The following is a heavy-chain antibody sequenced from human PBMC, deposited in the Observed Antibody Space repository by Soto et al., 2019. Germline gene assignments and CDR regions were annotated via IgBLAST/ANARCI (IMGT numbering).Heavy chain of an antibody. CDR2: ISGSGGST. J-gene: IGHJ4*02. CDR3: AKGSFTIFGVVQYYFDY. CDR1: GFTFSSYA. Sequence: GGSLRLSCAASGFTFSSYAMSWVRQAPGKGLEWVSAISGSGGSTYYADSVKGRFTISRDNSKNTLYLQMNSLRAEDTAVYYCAKGSFTIFGVVQYYFDYWGQGTLVTVSS. D-gene: IGHD3-3*01. V-gene: IGHV3-23*01.